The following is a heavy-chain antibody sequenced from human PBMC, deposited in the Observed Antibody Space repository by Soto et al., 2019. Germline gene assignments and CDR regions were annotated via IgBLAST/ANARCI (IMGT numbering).Heavy chain of an antibody. Sequence: SDTLSLTCAVYGGSFSGYYWSWIRQPPGKGLEWIGEINHSGSTNYNPSLKSRVTISVDTSKNQFSLKLSSVTAADTAVYYCARGPPRRYGSGSYYRDGPYWGQGTLVTVS. J-gene: IGHJ4*02. D-gene: IGHD3-10*01. CDR2: INHSGST. V-gene: IGHV4-34*01. CDR3: ARGPPRRYGSGSYYRDGPY. CDR1: GGSFSGYY.